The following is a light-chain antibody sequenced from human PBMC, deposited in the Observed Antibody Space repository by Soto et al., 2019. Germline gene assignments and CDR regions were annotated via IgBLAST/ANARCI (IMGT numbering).Light chain of an antibody. J-gene: IGLJ2*01. V-gene: IGLV2-23*02. CDR1: SSVVGSYNL. Sequence: QSALTQPASVSGSPGQSITISCTGTSSVVGSYNLVSWYQQHPGKAPKLMIYEVSKRPSGVSNRFSGSKSGNTASLTISGLQAEDEADYYCCSYAGSSTSLVVFGGGTKLTVL. CDR2: EVS. CDR3: CSYAGSSTSLVV.